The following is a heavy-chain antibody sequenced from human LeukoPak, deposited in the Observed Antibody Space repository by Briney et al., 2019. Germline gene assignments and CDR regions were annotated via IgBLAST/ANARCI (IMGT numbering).Heavy chain of an antibody. CDR2: IYYSGST. J-gene: IGHJ4*02. CDR3: ARENSGTYYYFDY. Sequence: SETLSLTXTVSGGSISSYYWSWIRQPPGKGLEWIGYIYYSGSTNYNPSLKSRVTISVDTSKNQFSLKLSSVTAADTAVYYCARENSGTYYYFDYWGQGTLVTVSS. CDR1: GGSISSYY. V-gene: IGHV4-59*01. D-gene: IGHD1-26*01.